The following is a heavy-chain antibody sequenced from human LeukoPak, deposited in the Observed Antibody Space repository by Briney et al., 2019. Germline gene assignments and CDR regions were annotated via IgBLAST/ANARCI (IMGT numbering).Heavy chain of an antibody. D-gene: IGHD2-2*01. J-gene: IGHJ6*03. V-gene: IGHV4-34*01. CDR3: ARGLGLPADYYYYMDV. Sequence: SETLSLTCAGYGGSFSGYFWGWIRPPPGKGLEWNGEINHSGSTNYNPSLKSRVTMSVDTSKNQFSLKLSSVTAADTAVYYCARGLGLPADYYYYMDVWGKGTTVTISS. CDR2: INHSGST. CDR1: GGSFSGYF.